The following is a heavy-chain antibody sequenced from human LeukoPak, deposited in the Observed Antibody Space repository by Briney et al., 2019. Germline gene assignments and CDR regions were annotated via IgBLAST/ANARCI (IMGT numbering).Heavy chain of an antibody. J-gene: IGHJ6*03. D-gene: IGHD6-6*01. CDR1: GGTFSSYA. Sequence: ASVKVSCKASGGTFSSYAISWVRQAPGQGLEWMGGIIPIFGTANYAQKFQGRVTITADKSTSTAYMELSSLRSGDTAVYYCATSASIAACGTYYYYYMDVWGKGTTVTVSS. CDR3: ATSASIAACGTYYYYYMDV. CDR2: IIPIFGTA. V-gene: IGHV1-69*06.